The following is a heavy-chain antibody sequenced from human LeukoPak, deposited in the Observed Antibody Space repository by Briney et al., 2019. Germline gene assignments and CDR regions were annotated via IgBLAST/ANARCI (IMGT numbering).Heavy chain of an antibody. V-gene: IGHV4-31*03. J-gene: IGHJ5*01. CDR2: ISYGGST. CDR1: GGSISSGGYY. CDR3: ARVPRASECFDS. D-gene: IGHD3-3*01. Sequence: PSETLSLTCTVSGGSISSGGYYWSWIRQHPGKCLEWGGYISYGGSTYYNPSLKSRVTISVDTSKNQFSLKLSSVTAADTAVYYCARVPRASECFDSWGQGTLVTVSS.